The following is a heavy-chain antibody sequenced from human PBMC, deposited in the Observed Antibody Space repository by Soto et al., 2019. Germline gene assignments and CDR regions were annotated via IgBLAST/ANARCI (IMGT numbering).Heavy chain of an antibody. CDR1: GGSISSGGYY. CDR2: IYYSGST. CDR3: ARDQHDVWGSYPKSWFDP. J-gene: IGHJ5*02. Sequence: QVQLQESGPGLVKPSQTLSLTCTVSGGSISSGGYYWSWIRQHPGKGLEWIGYIYYSGSTYYNPSLKSRVTIAVDTSKNQFSLKLSSVTAADTAVYYCARDQHDVWGSYPKSWFDPWGQGTLVTVSS. V-gene: IGHV4-31*03. D-gene: IGHD3-16*02.